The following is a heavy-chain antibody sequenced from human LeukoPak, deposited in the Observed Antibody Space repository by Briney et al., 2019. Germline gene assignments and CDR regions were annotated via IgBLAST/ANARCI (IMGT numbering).Heavy chain of an antibody. Sequence: PSETLSLTCTVSGGSISSGSYYWSWIRQPPGKGLEWIGSIYYSGSTYYNPSLKSRVTISVDTSKNQFSLKLSSVTAADTAVYYCAREGWGNREPRLLYYFDYWGQGTLVTVSS. J-gene: IGHJ4*02. D-gene: IGHD1-14*01. CDR2: IYYSGST. CDR3: AREGWGNREPRLLYYFDY. CDR1: GGSISSGSYY. V-gene: IGHV4-39*07.